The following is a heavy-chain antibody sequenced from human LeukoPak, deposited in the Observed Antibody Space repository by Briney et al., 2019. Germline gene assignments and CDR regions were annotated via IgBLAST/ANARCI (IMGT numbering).Heavy chain of an antibody. CDR1: GGSISSGSYY. Sequence: SETLSLTCTVSGGSISSGSYYWSWIRQPAGKGLEWIGRIYTSGSTNYNPSLKSRVTISVDTSKNQFSLKLSSVTAADTAVYYCARDPVAGTGIDYWGQGTLVTVSS. V-gene: IGHV4-61*02. J-gene: IGHJ4*02. D-gene: IGHD6-19*01. CDR2: IYTSGST. CDR3: ARDPVAGTGIDY.